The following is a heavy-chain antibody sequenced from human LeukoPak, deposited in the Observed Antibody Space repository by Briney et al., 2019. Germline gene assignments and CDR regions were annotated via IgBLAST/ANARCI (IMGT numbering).Heavy chain of an antibody. CDR2: INHSGST. J-gene: IGHJ4*02. Sequence: SETLSLTCAVYGGSFSGYYWSWIRQPPGKGLEWIGEINHSGSTNYNPSLKSRVTISVDTSENQFSLKLSSVTAADTAVYYCASQLKRPRYFDYWGQGTLVTVSS. CDR1: GGSFSGYY. CDR3: ASQLKRPRYFDY. V-gene: IGHV4-34*01.